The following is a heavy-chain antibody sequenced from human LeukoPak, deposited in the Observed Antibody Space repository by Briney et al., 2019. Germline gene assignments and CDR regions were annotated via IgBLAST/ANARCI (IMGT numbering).Heavy chain of an antibody. CDR2: IYYSGST. D-gene: IGHD3-3*01. V-gene: IGHV4-39*01. CDR3: ARHGRRHLEWLLEDFDY. CDR1: GGSISSSSYY. J-gene: IGHJ4*02. Sequence: SETLSLTCTVSGGSISSSSYYRGWIRQPPGKGLEWIGSIYYSGSTYYNPSLKSRVTISVDTSKNQFSLKLSSVTAADTAVYYCARHGRRHLEWLLEDFDYWGQGTLVTVSS.